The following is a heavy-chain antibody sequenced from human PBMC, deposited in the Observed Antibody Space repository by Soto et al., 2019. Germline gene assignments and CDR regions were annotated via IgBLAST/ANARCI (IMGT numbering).Heavy chain of an antibody. CDR2: ISSSGSNI. D-gene: IGHD2-2*01. CDR3: ARVTLGYCISTSCFYDY. V-gene: IGHV3-21*01. Sequence: GGSLRLSCAASGFTFSSYAMSWVRQAPGKGLEWVSAISSSGSNIYYADSVKGRFTISRDNAKNSLYLQMNSLRAEDTAVYYCARVTLGYCISTSCFYDYWGQGTLVTVSS. J-gene: IGHJ4*02. CDR1: GFTFSSYA.